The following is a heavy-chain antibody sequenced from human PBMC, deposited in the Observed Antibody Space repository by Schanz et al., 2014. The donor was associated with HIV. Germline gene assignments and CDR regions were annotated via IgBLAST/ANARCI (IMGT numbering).Heavy chain of an antibody. V-gene: IGHV3-23*01. CDR1: GLSFSKYA. CDR2: ISGSGGRT. J-gene: IGHJ6*02. D-gene: IGHD4-17*01. Sequence: EVQLLESGGGLVQPGGSLRLSCAASGLSFSKYAMSWVRQAPGKGLEWVSGISGSGGRTYYADSVKGRFTVSRDNSNNTLSLQMNSLRAEDTAVYYCAKSRGDSWPYGMDVWGQGTTVTVSS. CDR3: AKSRGDSWPYGMDV.